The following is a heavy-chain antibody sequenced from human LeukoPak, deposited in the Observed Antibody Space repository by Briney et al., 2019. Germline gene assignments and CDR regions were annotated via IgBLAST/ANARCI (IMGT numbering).Heavy chain of an antibody. Sequence: PGGSLGLSCAASGFTFCSSAMSWVRQAPGKGLEWVSAISNNGGYTYYADSVQGRFTISRDNSKSTLCLQMNSLRAEDTAVYYCAKQLGYCSDGSCYFPYWGQGTLVTVSS. D-gene: IGHD2-15*01. V-gene: IGHV3-23*01. J-gene: IGHJ4*02. CDR3: AKQLGYCSDGSCYFPY. CDR2: ISNNGGYT. CDR1: GFTFCSSA.